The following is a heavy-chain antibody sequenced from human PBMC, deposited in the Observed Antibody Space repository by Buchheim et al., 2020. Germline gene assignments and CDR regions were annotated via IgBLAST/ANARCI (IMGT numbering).Heavy chain of an antibody. CDR3: ARDGGGVAVAGYYGMDV. J-gene: IGHJ6*02. D-gene: IGHD6-19*01. V-gene: IGHV1-69*06. CDR1: GGTFSNYD. CDR2: IIPMFGTE. Sequence: QVQLVQSGAEVKKPGSSAKVSCKASGGTFSNYDFSWVRQAPGQGPEWMGGIIPMFGTENYAQKFQGRVTITADRSQSTVYMELSSLRSDDTAVYYCARDGGGVAVAGYYGMDVWGQGTT.